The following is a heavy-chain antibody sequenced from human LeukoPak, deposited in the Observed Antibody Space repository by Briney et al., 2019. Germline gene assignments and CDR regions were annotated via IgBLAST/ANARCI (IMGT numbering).Heavy chain of an antibody. CDR3: ARGARKGDDYGGFFDY. CDR2: ISYDGSYK. J-gene: IGHJ4*02. CDR1: GFSFSRYA. D-gene: IGHD4-23*01. Sequence: GGSLRLSCAASGFSFSRYAMHWVRQAPGKGLEWVAVISYDGSYKDYADSVKGRFTISRDNSKNTLFLQMNSLRAEDTAVYYCARGARKGDDYGGFFDYWGQGTLVTVSS. V-gene: IGHV3-30*04.